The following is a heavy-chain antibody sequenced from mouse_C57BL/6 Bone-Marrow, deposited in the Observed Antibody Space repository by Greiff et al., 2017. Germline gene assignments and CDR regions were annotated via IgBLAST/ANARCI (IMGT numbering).Heavy chain of an antibody. J-gene: IGHJ1*03. Sequence: QVQLKQSGPELVKPGASVKLSCKASGYTFTSYDINWVKQRPGQGLEWIGWIYPRDGSTKYNEKFKGKATLTVDTSSSTAYMELHSLTSEDSAVYFCARDYGSSYWHFDVWGTGTTVTVSS. D-gene: IGHD1-1*01. CDR1: GYTFTSYD. CDR3: ARDYGSSYWHFDV. V-gene: IGHV1-85*01. CDR2: IYPRDGST.